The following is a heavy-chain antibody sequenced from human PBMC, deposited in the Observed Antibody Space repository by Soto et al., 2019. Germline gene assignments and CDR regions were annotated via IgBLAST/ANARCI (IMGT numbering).Heavy chain of an antibody. Sequence: GASVKVSCKVSGYPFTTYYIHRVRQAPGQGLEWMGWIDPRSGGTVYEQKFQGRVTMTRDTSISTVYMDLSGLTSDDTALYYCATDDYGIFPYWGQGSLVTVSS. CDR1: GYPFTTYY. CDR3: ATDDYGIFPY. D-gene: IGHD3-10*01. J-gene: IGHJ4*02. CDR2: IDPRSGGT. V-gene: IGHV1-2*02.